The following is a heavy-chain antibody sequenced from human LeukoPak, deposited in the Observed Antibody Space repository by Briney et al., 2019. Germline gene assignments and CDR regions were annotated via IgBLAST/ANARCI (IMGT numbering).Heavy chain of an antibody. CDR2: IFYSGNT. D-gene: IGHD6-13*01. CDR3: ARGGFNNAWYVFDY. CDR1: GGSISSYY. V-gene: IGHV4-59*01. J-gene: IGHJ4*02. Sequence: SETLSLTCTVSGGSISSYYWSWIRQPPGKALEWIGYIFYSGNTNYNPSLRSRVTMSVDTSKNQFSLKLTSVTAADTAVYYCARGGFNNAWYVFDYWGQGSLVTVSS.